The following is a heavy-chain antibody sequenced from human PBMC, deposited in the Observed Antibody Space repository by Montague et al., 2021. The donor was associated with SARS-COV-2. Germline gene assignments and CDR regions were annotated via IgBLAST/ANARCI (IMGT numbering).Heavy chain of an antibody. CDR3: AKDLSGYDYALYFDR. V-gene: IGHV3-43*02. CDR2: IGGDGRDS. Sequence: SLRLSCAASGFTVSSNYMSWVRQRPGKGLECVSLIGGDGRDSYYTDSVRGRFTISRDNDKNSLYLYMNNLTTEDSALYYCAKDLSGYDYALYFDRWGRGTRVTVSS. D-gene: IGHD5-12*01. J-gene: IGHJ4*02. CDR1: GFTVSSNY.